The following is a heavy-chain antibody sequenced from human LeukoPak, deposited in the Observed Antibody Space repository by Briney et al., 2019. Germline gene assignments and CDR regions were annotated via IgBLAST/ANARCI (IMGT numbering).Heavy chain of an antibody. CDR1: GLTFSRYW. CDR3: ARVGVVRDYYYMDV. Sequence: GGSLRLSCAASGLTFSRYWMSWVRQAPGKGLEWVANINQDGSEKYYVDSVKGRFTISRDNAKNSLFLQLNSLRAEDMAVYYCARVGVVRDYYYMDVWGTGTTVTVSS. J-gene: IGHJ6*03. D-gene: IGHD3-10*01. V-gene: IGHV3-7*01. CDR2: INQDGSEK.